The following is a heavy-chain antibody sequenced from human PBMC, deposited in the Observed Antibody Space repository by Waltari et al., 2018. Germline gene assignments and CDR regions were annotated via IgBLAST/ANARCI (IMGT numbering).Heavy chain of an antibody. CDR3: ARGWVD. J-gene: IGHJ4*02. CDR1: GYSIRSGYY. V-gene: IGHV4-38-2*02. Sequence: QVQLQESGPGLVKPSETLSLTCTVSGYSIRSGYYWGWIRQPPGKGLEWSGSIYHSGSTYYNPSLKSRVTISVDTSKNQFSLKLSSVTAADTAVYYCARGWVDWGQGTLVTLSS. D-gene: IGHD1-26*01. CDR2: IYHSGST.